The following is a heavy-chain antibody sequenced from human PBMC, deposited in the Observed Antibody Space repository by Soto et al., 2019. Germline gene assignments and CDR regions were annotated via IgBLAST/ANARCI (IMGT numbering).Heavy chain of an antibody. CDR3: ARESLLEWLSDPSYYFDY. V-gene: IGHV3-33*01. CDR1: GFTFSSYG. CDR2: IWYDGSNK. D-gene: IGHD3-3*01. Sequence: GGSLRLSCAASGFTFSSYGMHWVRQAPGKGLEWVAVIWYDGSNKYYADSVKGRFTISRDNSKNTLYLQMNSLRAEDTAVYYCARESLLEWLSDPSYYFDYWGQGTLVTVSS. J-gene: IGHJ4*02.